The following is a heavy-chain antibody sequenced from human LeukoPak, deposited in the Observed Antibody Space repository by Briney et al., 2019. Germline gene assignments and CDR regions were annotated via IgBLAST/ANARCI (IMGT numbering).Heavy chain of an antibody. J-gene: IGHJ3*02. V-gene: IGHV4-59*12. CDR3: ARGSITVVPAFDI. CDR2: IYYSGST. CDR1: GGSISTYY. D-gene: IGHD3-10*01. Sequence: SETLSLTCTLSGGSISTYYWSWTRQPPGKGLEWIAYIYYSGSTHYNPSLKSRGTISVDTSKNQFSLKLSSVTAADTAVYYCARGSITVVPAFDIWGQGTMVTVSS.